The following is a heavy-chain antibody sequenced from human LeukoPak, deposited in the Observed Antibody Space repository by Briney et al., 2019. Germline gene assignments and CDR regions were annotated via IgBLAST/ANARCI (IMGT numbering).Heavy chain of an antibody. Sequence: GGSLRLSCAASGFTFSSYGMHWVRQAPGKGLEWVSYISSTSSYTNYADSVKGRFTISRDNAKNSLYLQMNSLRAEDTAVYYCARSYGWLPGGMWGQGTLVTVSS. J-gene: IGHJ4*02. CDR2: ISSTSSYT. CDR3: ARSYGWLPGGM. D-gene: IGHD5-12*01. CDR1: GFTFSSYG. V-gene: IGHV3-21*05.